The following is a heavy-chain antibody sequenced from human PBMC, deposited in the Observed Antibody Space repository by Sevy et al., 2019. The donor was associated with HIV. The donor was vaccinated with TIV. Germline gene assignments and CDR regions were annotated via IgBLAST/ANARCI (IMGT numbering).Heavy chain of an antibody. CDR2: IYYSGSS. CDR3: ARDSAVVPRALVY. Sequence: SETLSLTCNVSGDSISSYFWSWFRQPPGKGLEWIGYIYYSGSSEYNPSLRSRVTISIDTSKKYLSMKLTSVTAADTAVYYCARDSAVVPRALVYWGQGNLVTVSS. J-gene: IGHJ4*02. D-gene: IGHD2-15*01. V-gene: IGHV4-59*01. CDR1: GDSISSYF.